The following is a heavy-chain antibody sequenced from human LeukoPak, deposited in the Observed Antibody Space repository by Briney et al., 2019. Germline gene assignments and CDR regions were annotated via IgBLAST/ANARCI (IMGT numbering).Heavy chain of an antibody. V-gene: IGHV3-7*01. CDR3: ARETRGSYVPGLDS. CDR2: IKQDGSEK. Sequence: EAGGSLRLSCAASGFTFSSYWMSWVRQAPGKGLEWVANIKQDGSEKYYVDSVKGRFTISRDNAKNSLYLQMNSLRAEDTAVYYCARETRGSYVPGLDSWGQGTLVTVSS. CDR1: GFTFSSYW. D-gene: IGHD1-26*01. J-gene: IGHJ4*02.